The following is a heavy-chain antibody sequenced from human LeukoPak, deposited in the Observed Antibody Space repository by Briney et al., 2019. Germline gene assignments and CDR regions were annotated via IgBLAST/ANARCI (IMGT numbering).Heavy chain of an antibody. CDR1: GFSLTNFA. Sequence: GGSLRLSCAASGFSLTNFAMSWVRQAPGKGLEWVSRIIGSSGDTFYADSVKGRFTISRDNSKNRLYLQMNSLRAEDTALYYCAKGAYDYIEMGYFDYWGQGTLVTVSS. J-gene: IGHJ4*02. CDR3: AKGAYDYIEMGYFDY. D-gene: IGHD5-12*01. CDR2: IIGSSGDT. V-gene: IGHV3-23*01.